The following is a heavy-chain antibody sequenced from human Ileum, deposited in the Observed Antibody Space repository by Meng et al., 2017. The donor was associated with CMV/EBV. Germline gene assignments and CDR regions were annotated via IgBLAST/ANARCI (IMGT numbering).Heavy chain of an antibody. V-gene: IGHV4-4*07. CDR1: PGSTSSNY. J-gene: IGHJ4*02. CDR2: IYTRGST. Sequence: VGRQDPGPGLVKPSGTLSLTCTVSPGSTSSNYWIWIRQPAGKGLHWIRRIYTRGSTNYNPSLKSRVTMSVDTSKTQFSLKLSSVTAADTAVYYCARGPYSSSWSSFDYWGQGTLVTVSS. D-gene: IGHD6-13*01. CDR3: ARGPYSSSWSSFDY.